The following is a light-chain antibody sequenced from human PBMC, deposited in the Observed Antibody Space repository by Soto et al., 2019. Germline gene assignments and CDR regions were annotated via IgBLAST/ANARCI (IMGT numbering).Light chain of an antibody. CDR1: QGISSY. CDR3: QQLNSYPLT. V-gene: IGKV1-9*01. J-gene: IGKJ4*01. Sequence: DIPLTQSPSFLSASVGDRVTITCRASQGISSYLAWYQQKPGKAPKLLIYAASTLQSGVPSRFSGSGSGTEFTLTINSLQPEDFATYYCQQLNSYPLTFGGGTKVEIK. CDR2: AAS.